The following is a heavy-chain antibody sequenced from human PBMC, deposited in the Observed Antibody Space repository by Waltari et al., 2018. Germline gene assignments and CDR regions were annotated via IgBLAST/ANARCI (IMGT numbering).Heavy chain of an antibody. CDR1: GGSISSYY. D-gene: IGHD5-18*01. CDR2: IYYSGST. J-gene: IGHJ4*02. V-gene: IGHV4-59*01. CDR3: ARLFGYSYEGVAPDY. Sequence: QVQLQESGPGLVKPSETLSLTCTVSGGSISSYYWSWIRQPPGKGLEWIGYIYYSGSTNYNPALKSRVTISVDTSKNQFSLKLSSVTAADTAVYYCARLFGYSYEGVAPDYWGQGTLVTVSS.